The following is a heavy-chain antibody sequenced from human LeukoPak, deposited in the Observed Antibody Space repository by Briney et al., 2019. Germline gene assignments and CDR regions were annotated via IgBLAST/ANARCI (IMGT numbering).Heavy chain of an antibody. CDR1: GFTFSSYA. V-gene: IGHV3-30-3*01. D-gene: IGHD4-17*01. Sequence: GRPLRLSCAASGFTFSSYAMHWVRQAPGKGLQWLALTSDDGSAKYYADSVKGRFTISRDNSQNTLYLQMNSLRADETAIYYCARAPGGFHGDYSPIAYWGQGTLVTVSS. CDR3: ARAPGGFHGDYSPIAY. CDR2: TSDDGSAK. J-gene: IGHJ4*02.